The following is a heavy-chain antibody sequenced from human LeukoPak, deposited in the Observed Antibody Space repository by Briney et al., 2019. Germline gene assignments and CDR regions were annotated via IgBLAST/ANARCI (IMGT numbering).Heavy chain of an antibody. V-gene: IGHV5-51*01. CDR1: GYRFTNYW. Sequence: GESLKISCKASGYRFTNYWIAWVRQMPGKGLELMGSIYPGDSDIRYSPSFQGQVTISADKSFTTAYLQWRSPKASDTAIYYCARQGVYYSDSSAFYHWGQGTRVTVSS. D-gene: IGHD3-22*01. CDR3: ARQGVYYSDSSAFYH. J-gene: IGHJ4*02. CDR2: IYPGDSDI.